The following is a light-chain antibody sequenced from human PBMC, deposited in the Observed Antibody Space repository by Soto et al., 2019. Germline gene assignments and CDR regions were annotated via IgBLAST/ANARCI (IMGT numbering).Light chain of an antibody. CDR2: GAS. Sequence: EIVLTQSPGTLSLSPGERATLSCRASQSVSSSYLAWYLQKPGQAPRLLIYGASSRATGIPYRFSGSGSGTDFTLSISRLEPEDFAVYYCQQYGSSLLITFGQGTRLEIK. J-gene: IGKJ5*01. V-gene: IGKV3-20*01. CDR3: QQYGSSLLIT. CDR1: QSVSSSY.